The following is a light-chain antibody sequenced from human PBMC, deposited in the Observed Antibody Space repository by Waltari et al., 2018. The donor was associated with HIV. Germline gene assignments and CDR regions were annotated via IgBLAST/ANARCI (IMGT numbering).Light chain of an antibody. J-gene: IGKJ1*01. CDR2: KAS. CDR3: QQYNSYSWT. V-gene: IGKV1-5*03. Sequence: QMTQSPSTLSASVGDRVTITCRASESISSWLAWYQQKPGKAPKHLIYKASSLESGVPLRFSGSGSGTEFTLTVNSLQPDDFATYYCQQYNSYSWTFGQGTKVEIK. CDR1: ESISSW.